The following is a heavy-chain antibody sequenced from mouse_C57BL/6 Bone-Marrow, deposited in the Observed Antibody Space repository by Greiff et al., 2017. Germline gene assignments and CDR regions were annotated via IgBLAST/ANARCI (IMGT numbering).Heavy chain of an antibody. D-gene: IGHD1-1*01. CDR2: IDPENGDT. V-gene: IGHV14-4*01. J-gene: IGHJ1*03. Sequence: VQLQQSGAELVRPGASVKLSCTASGFNIKDDYMHWVKQRPEQGLEWIGWIDPENGDTEYASKFQGKATITADTSSNTAYLQLSSLTSEETAVYYCTTGTTVVAHWYFDVWGTGTTVTVSS. CDR1: GFNIKDDY. CDR3: TTGTTVVAHWYFDV.